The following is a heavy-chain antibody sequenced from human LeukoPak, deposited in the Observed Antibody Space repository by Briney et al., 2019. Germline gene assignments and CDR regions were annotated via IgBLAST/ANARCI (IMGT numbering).Heavy chain of an antibody. CDR1: GYTFTGYY. Sequence: ASVKVSCKASGYTFTGYYMHWVRQAPGQGLEWMGWINPNSGGTNYAQKFQGRVTMTRDTSISTAYMELSRLRSDDTAVYYCARERPTENYDILTGYDYWGQGTLVTVPS. V-gene: IGHV1-2*02. CDR2: INPNSGGT. CDR3: ARERPTENYDILTGYDY. D-gene: IGHD3-9*01. J-gene: IGHJ4*02.